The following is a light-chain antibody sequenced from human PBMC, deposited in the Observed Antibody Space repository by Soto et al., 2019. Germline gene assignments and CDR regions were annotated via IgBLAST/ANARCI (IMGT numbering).Light chain of an antibody. CDR2: GAS. CDR3: QQYPGYT. J-gene: IGKJ2*01. Sequence: EIVLTQSPGTLSLSPGERATLSCRASQSVSSSYLAWYQQKPGQAPRLLIYGASSRATGIPDRFSGSGSGTDLTLNISRLEPEDFAVYYCQQYPGYTFGQGTKLEIK. V-gene: IGKV3-20*01. CDR1: QSVSSSY.